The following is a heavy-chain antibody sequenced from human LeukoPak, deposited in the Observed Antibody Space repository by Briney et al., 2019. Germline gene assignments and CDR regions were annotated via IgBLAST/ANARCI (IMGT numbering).Heavy chain of an antibody. J-gene: IGHJ4*02. Sequence: GGSLRLSCAASGFTFDDSAMHWVRQAPGKGLEWVSGISWNSGSIGYADSVKGRFTISRDNAKNSLYLQMNSLRAEDTALYYCAKGSGYYDSSGYFDYWGQGTLVTVSS. D-gene: IGHD3-22*01. CDR1: GFTFDDSA. V-gene: IGHV3-9*01. CDR2: ISWNSGSI. CDR3: AKGSGYYDSSGYFDY.